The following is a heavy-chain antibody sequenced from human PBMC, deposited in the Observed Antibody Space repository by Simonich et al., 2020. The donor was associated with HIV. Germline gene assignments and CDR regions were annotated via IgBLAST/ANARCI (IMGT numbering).Heavy chain of an antibody. CDR3: ARGPLLGSSWYTTFDY. CDR2: MNPNSGNT. V-gene: IGHV1-8*01. D-gene: IGHD6-13*01. Sequence: QVQLVQSGAEVKKPGASVKVSCKASGYTFTSYDISWVRQATGQGLEWMGWMNPNSGNTGYAQKFQGRVTMTRNTSRSTAYMELSSLRSEDTAVYYCARGPLLGSSWYTTFDYWGQGTLVTVSS. CDR1: GYTFTSYD. J-gene: IGHJ4*02.